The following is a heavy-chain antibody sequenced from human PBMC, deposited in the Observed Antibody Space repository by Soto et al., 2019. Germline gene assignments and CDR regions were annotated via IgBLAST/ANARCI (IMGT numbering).Heavy chain of an antibody. Sequence: SGPTLVNPTQTLTLTCTFSGFSLSTSGMCVSWIRQPPGKALEWLALIDWDDDKYYSTSLKTRLTISKDTSKNQVVLTMTNMDPVDTATYYCARMRVPRRDYYYGMDVWGQGTTVTVS. CDR3: ARMRVPRRDYYYGMDV. CDR2: IDWDDDK. V-gene: IGHV2-70*01. J-gene: IGHJ6*02. CDR1: GFSLSTSGMC.